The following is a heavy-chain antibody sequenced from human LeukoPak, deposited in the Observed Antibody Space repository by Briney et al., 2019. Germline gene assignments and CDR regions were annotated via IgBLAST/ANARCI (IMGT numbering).Heavy chain of an antibody. J-gene: IGHJ4*02. CDR2: ISGSGGST. Sequence: GGSPRLSCAASGFTFSSYAMSWVRQAPGKGLEWVSAISGSGGSTYYADSVKGRFTISRDNSKNTLYLQMNSLRAEDTAVYYCAKAPGIAVAGLYFDYWGQGTPVTVSS. CDR1: GFTFSSYA. CDR3: AKAPGIAVAGLYFDY. V-gene: IGHV3-23*01. D-gene: IGHD6-19*01.